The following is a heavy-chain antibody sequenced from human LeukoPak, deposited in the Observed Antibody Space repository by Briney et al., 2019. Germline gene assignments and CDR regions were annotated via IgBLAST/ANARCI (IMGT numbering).Heavy chain of an antibody. J-gene: IGHJ4*02. Sequence: QLWGSLRLSCAASGFTFSSYVMSWVRQAPGKGLEWVSGISGSGGSTYYADSVKGRFTISRDKSKNTLYLQMNSLRAEDTAAYYCAKTDRGSGLADYFHYWGQGTLVTVSS. CDR1: GFTFSSYV. CDR3: AKTDRGSGLADYFHY. CDR2: ISGSGGST. V-gene: IGHV3-23*01. D-gene: IGHD3-10*01.